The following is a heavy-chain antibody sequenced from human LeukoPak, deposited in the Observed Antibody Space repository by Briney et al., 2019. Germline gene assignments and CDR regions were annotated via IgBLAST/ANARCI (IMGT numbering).Heavy chain of an antibody. CDR1: GFTFSSSW. D-gene: IGHD6-19*01. J-gene: IGHJ4*02. CDR3: ATTPTYSSRRFDC. CDR2: INSDASSS. Sequence: GGSLRLSCVASGFTFSSSWMHWVRQAPGKGLVWVSRINSDASSSSYADSVKGRFTISRDNAKNTLFLQMNSLRVEDTGVYYCATTPTYSSRRFDCWGQGVLVTVSS. V-gene: IGHV3-74*01.